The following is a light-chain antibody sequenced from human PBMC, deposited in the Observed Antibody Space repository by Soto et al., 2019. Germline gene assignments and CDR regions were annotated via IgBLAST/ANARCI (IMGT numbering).Light chain of an antibody. Sequence: DIVMTQSPDSLAVSLGERATINCKSSQSVLYSSNNKNYLAWYQQKPGQPPKLLIYWASTRESGVPDRFSASGSGTDFTLTISGLQAEDVAVYYCQQYYSNPRTFGQGTKVEIK. CDR3: QQYYSNPRT. CDR2: WAS. J-gene: IGKJ1*01. CDR1: QSVLYSSNNKNY. V-gene: IGKV4-1*01.